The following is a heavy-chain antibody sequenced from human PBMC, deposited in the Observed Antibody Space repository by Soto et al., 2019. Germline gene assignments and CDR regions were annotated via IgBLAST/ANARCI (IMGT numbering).Heavy chain of an antibody. V-gene: IGHV4-4*07. D-gene: IGHD2-15*01. Sequence: SETLSLTCTVSGGSISSCCWSWIRQPAGKGLEWIGRIYTSGSTNYNPSLKSRVTMSVDTSKNQFSLKLSSVTAADTAVYYCARGPDMSGFDYWGQGTLVTVSS. CDR1: GGSISSCC. CDR2: IYTSGST. J-gene: IGHJ4*02. CDR3: ARGPDMSGFDY.